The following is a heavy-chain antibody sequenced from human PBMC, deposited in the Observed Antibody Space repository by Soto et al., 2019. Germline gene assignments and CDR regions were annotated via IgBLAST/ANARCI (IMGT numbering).Heavy chain of an antibody. Sequence: EVQLVESGGGLVQPGGSLRLSFAASGFTFSSSWMHWVRHSPVKGLVWVSRINGYGGTTDYADSVKGRFTISRDNAKNPLYLQMHSLRGEDTDVYYCASIGDPPFYCWGQGTLVTVSS. CDR1: GFTFSSSW. D-gene: IGHD3-3*01. V-gene: IGHV3-74*01. CDR3: ASIGDPPFYC. J-gene: IGHJ4*02. CDR2: INGYGGTT.